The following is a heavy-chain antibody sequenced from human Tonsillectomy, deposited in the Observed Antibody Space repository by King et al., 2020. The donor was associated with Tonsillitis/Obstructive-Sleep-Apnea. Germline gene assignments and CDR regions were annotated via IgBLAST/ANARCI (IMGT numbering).Heavy chain of an antibody. V-gene: IGHV6-1*01. D-gene: IGHD3-22*01. Sequence: VQLQQSGPGLVKPSQTLSLTCAISGDSVSSNSAAWNWVRQSPSRGLEWLGRTYYRSKWYNDYAVSVKSRITINPDTSKNQFSLQLNSVTPEDTAVYSVLRQRKVIGALASCYSVSWGRGPLAPAPS. CDR2: TYYRSKWYN. CDR1: GDSVSSNSAA. CDR3: LRQRKVIGALASCYSVS. J-gene: IGHJ2*01.